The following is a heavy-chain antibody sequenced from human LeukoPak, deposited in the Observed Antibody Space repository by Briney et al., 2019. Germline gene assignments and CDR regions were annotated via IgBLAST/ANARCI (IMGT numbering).Heavy chain of an antibody. J-gene: IGHJ4*02. D-gene: IGHD3-10*01. V-gene: IGHV1-18*01. CDR1: GYTFTSYG. CDR3: ARDKAYGSGSYYSEDFDY. CDR2: ISAYNGNT. Sequence: GASVKVSCKASGYTFTSYGISWVRQAPGQGLEWMGWISAYNGNTNYAQKLQGRVTITTDTSTSTAYMELRSLRSDDTAVYYCARDKAYGSGSYYSEDFDYWGQGTLVTVSS.